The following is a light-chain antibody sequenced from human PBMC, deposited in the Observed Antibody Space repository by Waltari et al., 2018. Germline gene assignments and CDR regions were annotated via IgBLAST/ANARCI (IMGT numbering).Light chain of an antibody. CDR1: ALAKQY. V-gene: IGLV3-25*03. CDR3: HSRDFNGDSHV. CDR2: NDN. J-gene: IGLJ1*01. Sequence: SYELTQPPSVSVSPGQTARITCSGDALAKQYAFWFQQKPGQAPVLVIYNDNERPSGIPERFSASSSGTTVTLTISGIQAEDEADYYCHSRDFNGDSHVFGIGTKVTVL.